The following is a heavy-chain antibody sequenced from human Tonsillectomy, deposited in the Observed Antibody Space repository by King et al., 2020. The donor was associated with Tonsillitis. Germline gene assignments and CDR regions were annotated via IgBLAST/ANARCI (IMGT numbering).Heavy chain of an antibody. V-gene: IGHV3-64*01. J-gene: IGHJ4*02. D-gene: IGHD4-17*01. CDR3: ARVDYGDYEGVY. CDR2: ISSNGGST. Sequence: VQLVESGGGLVQPGGSLRLSCAASGFTFSSYAMHWVRQAPGKGLDYVSAISSNGGSTYYANSVKGRFTISRDNSKNTLYLQMGSLRAEDMAVYYCARVDYGDYEGVYWGQGTLVTVSS. CDR1: GFTFSSYA.